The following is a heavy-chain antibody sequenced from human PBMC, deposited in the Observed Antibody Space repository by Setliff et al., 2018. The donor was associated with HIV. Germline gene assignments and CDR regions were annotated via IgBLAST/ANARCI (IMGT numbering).Heavy chain of an antibody. CDR3: AGGPYDYVWGSYLCY. V-gene: IGHV4-39*07. J-gene: IGHJ4*02. D-gene: IGHD3-16*02. CDR2: IYYNEKT. Sequence: SETLSLTCTVSGGSASNSRYYWAWIRQPPGKGLEYIGSIYYNEKTYYSPSLKSRVTISVDTSKNQFSLKLSSVTAADTAVYYCAGGPYDYVWGSYLCYWGQGTLVTVSS. CDR1: GGSASNSRYY.